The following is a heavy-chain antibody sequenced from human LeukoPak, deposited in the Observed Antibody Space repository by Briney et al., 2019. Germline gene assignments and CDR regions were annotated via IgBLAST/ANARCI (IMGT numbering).Heavy chain of an antibody. CDR1: GFTFSSYG. CDR2: ISSSGSTI. Sequence: PGGSLRLSCAASGFTFSSYGMNWVRQAPGKGLEWVSYISSSGSTIYYADSVKGRFTISRDNAKNSLYLQMNSLRAEDTAVYYCAREGPLVATTPHFDYWGQGTLVTVSS. V-gene: IGHV3-48*03. J-gene: IGHJ4*02. CDR3: AREGPLVATTPHFDY. D-gene: IGHD5-12*01.